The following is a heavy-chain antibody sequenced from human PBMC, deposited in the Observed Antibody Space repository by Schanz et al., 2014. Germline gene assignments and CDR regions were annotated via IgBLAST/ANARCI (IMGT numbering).Heavy chain of an antibody. V-gene: IGHV4-4*02. J-gene: IGHJ4*02. CDR3: ARDERDLTRSLFVF. Sequence: QVQLQESGPGLVKPSGTLSLTCAVSGGFISSINWWSWVRQSPGTGLEWIGEINNSGATNYNPSRKSRVTISLDRSKSQSPLTLNAVTAADTAVYYCARDERDLTRSLFVFWGQGTLVTVAS. CDR1: GGFISSINW. CDR2: INNSGAT. D-gene: IGHD3-3*01.